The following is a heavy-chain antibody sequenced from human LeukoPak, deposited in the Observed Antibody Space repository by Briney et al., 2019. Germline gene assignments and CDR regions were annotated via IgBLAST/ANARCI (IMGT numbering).Heavy chain of an antibody. J-gene: IGHJ6*02. Sequence: GRSLRLSCAASGFTFSSYAMHWVRQAPGKGLEWVAVISYDGSNKYYADSVKGRFTISRDNSKNTLYLQMNSLRAEDTAVYCCARDLGHCSSTSCYRDGMDVWGQGTTVTVSS. CDR2: ISYDGSNK. CDR1: GFTFSSYA. CDR3: ARDLGHCSSTSCYRDGMDV. V-gene: IGHV3-30-3*01. D-gene: IGHD2-2*02.